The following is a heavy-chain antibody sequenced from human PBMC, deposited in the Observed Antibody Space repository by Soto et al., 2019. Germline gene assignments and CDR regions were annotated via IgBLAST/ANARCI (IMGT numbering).Heavy chain of an antibody. Sequence: SETLSLTCTVSGGSISSGGSYWSWIRQHPGKGLEWIGYIYYSGSTYYNPSRKSRVTISVDTSKNQFSLKLNSVTAADTAVYYCARDDRYGAGSYRGMDVWGQGTTVTVAS. D-gene: IGHD3-10*01. J-gene: IGHJ6*02. CDR2: IYYSGST. V-gene: IGHV4-31*03. CDR3: ARDDRYGAGSYRGMDV. CDR1: GGSISSGGSY.